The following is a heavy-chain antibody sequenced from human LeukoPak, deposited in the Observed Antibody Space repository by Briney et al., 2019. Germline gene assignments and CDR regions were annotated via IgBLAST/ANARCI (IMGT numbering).Heavy chain of an antibody. Sequence: GGSLRLSCEASGFTFSSQCMSWVSQAPGKGLEWVANIKQDGSEKYYVDSVKGRFTISRDNAKNSLYLQMSILRAADTAVYYCAGVRIAVAVSAFDIWSLGTMVTVSS. CDR2: IKQDGSEK. CDR3: AGVRIAVAVSAFDI. D-gene: IGHD6-19*01. J-gene: IGHJ3*02. CDR1: GFTFSSQC. V-gene: IGHV3-7*01.